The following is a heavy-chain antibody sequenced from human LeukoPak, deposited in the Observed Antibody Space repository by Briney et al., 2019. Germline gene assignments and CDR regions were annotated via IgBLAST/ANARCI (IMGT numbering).Heavy chain of an antibody. CDR3: ARYSGTKRDFDY. D-gene: IGHD5-12*01. J-gene: IGHJ4*02. CDR2: INHSGIT. V-gene: IGHV4-34*09. Sequence: SETLSLTCAVYGGSFSGYYWSWIRQPPGKGLEWIGEINHSGITYYNPSLKSRVTISVDTSKNQFSLKLSSVTAADTALYYCARYSGTKRDFDYWGQGTLVTVSS. CDR1: GGSFSGYY.